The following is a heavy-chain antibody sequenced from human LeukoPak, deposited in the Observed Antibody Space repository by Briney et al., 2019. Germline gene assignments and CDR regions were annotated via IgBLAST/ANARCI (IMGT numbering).Heavy chain of an antibody. CDR3: ARRRDLYSGSYYPFDC. Sequence: GESLKISCKGSGYSFTSYWIGWVRQMPGKGLKWMGIIYPGDSDARYSASFQGQVNISADKSISTAYLQWSSLKASDTAMYYCARRRDLYSGSYYPFDCWGQGTLVTVSS. D-gene: IGHD1-26*01. J-gene: IGHJ4*02. CDR2: IYPGDSDA. V-gene: IGHV5-51*01. CDR1: GYSFTSYW.